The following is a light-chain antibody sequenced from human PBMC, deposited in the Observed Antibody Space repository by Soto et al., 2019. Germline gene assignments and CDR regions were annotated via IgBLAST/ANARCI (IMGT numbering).Light chain of an antibody. CDR1: QSISNR. J-gene: IGKJ1*01. Sequence: GDGVTIACRASQSISNRLAWYQQTTGEAPKYLIYYASTLCSGAPSRFSGSGSVTEFTLSIISLQPDDFATDYCQQYNSYPWTFGQGTKVEI. CDR2: YAS. V-gene: IGKV1-5*01. CDR3: QQYNSYPWT.